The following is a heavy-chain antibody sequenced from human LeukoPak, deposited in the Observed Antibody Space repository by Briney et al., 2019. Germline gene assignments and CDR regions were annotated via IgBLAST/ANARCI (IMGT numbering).Heavy chain of an antibody. CDR2: IYYTGST. D-gene: IGHD6-19*01. Sequence: PSETLSLTCTVSGGSISSSSYYWGWIRQPPGRGLEWIGSIYYTGSTYYNPSLKSRVTISVDTSKNQLSLKLSSVTAADTAVYYCARSILRGQWLVQNAFDIWGQGTMVTVSS. CDR3: ARSILRGQWLVQNAFDI. V-gene: IGHV4-39*01. J-gene: IGHJ3*02. CDR1: GGSISSSSYY.